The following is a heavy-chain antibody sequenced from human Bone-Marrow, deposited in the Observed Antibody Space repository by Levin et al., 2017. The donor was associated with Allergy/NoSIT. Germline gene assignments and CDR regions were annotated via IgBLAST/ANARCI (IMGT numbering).Heavy chain of an antibody. D-gene: IGHD3-10*01. CDR3: VREESSYGMDV. J-gene: IGHJ6*02. CDR2: ISYDGSKR. CDR1: GFIFTSYS. Sequence: LSLTCAGSGFIFTSYSIHWVRQAPGKGLDWVAGISYDGSKRYYADSVKGRFTISRDNSNNTLYLQMKGLRPEDTAIYYCVREESSYGMDVWGQGTTVTVSS. V-gene: IGHV3-30-3*01.